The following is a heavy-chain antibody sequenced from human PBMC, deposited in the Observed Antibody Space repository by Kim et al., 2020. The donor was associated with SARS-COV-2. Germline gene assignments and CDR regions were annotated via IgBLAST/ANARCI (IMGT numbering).Heavy chain of an antibody. D-gene: IGHD6-13*01. J-gene: IGHJ6*02. V-gene: IGHV4-4*02. CDR2: IYHSGST. CDR1: GGSISSSNW. CDR3: ARDEEQQLVPGYYYYGIDI. Sequence: SETLSLTCAVSGGSISSSNWWSWVRQPPGKGLEWIGEIYHSGSTNYNPSLKSRVTISVDKSKNQFSLKLSSVTAADTAVYYCARDEEQQLVPGYYYYGIDIWGPGTTVTVSS.